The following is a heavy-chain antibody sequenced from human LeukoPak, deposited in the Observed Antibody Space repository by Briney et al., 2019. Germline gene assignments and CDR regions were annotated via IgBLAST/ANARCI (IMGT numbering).Heavy chain of an antibody. V-gene: IGHV1-2*02. CDR2: INPNSGGT. D-gene: IGHD2-2*01. CDR3: ARSSKPDY. J-gene: IGHJ4*02. Sequence: ASVKVSCKASGYTFTSYGISWVRQAPGQGLEWMGWINPNSGGTNYAQKFQGRVTMTRDTSISTAYMELSRLRSDDTAAYYCARSSKPDYWGRGTLVTVSS. CDR1: GYTFTSYG.